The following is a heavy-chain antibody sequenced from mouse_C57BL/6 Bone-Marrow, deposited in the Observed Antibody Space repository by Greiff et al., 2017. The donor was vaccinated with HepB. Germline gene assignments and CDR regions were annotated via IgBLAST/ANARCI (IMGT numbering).Heavy chain of an antibody. D-gene: IGHD1-1*01. J-gene: IGHJ2*01. Sequence: VHVKQSGAELVRPGASVKLSCTASGFNIKDYYMHWVKQRPEQGLEWIGRIDPEDGDTEYAPKFQGKATMTADTSSNTAYLQLSSLTSEDTAVYYCTTDDYYYGSRDYFDYWGQGTTLTVSS. V-gene: IGHV14-1*01. CDR3: TTDDYYYGSRDYFDY. CDR2: IDPEDGDT. CDR1: GFNIKDYY.